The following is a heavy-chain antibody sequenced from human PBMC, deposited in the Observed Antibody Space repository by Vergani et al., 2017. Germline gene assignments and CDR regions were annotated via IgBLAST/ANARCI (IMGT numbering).Heavy chain of an antibody. CDR2: INHSGST. CDR3: ARQVMSAGTTVTPVDY. D-gene: IGHD4-17*01. CDR1: GGSFSGYY. V-gene: IGHV4-34*01. Sequence: QVQLQQWGAGLLKPSETLSLTCAVYGGSFSGYYWSWIRQPPGKGLEWIGEINHSGSTNYNPSLKSRVTISVDTSKNQFSLKLSSVTAADTAVYYCARQVMSAGTTVTPVDYWGQGTLVTVSS. J-gene: IGHJ4*02.